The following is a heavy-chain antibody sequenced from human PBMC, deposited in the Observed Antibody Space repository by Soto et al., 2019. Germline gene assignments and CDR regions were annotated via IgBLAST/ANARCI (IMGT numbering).Heavy chain of an antibody. V-gene: IGHV3-23*01. CDR3: VKARAAGGFAY. CDR1: GFTFTNYA. CDR2: ISGSGGNT. J-gene: IGHJ4*02. Sequence: EVHLLDSGGGLVQPGGSLRLSCAASGFTFTNYAMSWVRQAPGKGLEWVSSISGSGGNTYYADSVRGRFTISRDNTKNTVYLQMNSLRAEDTAIYYCVKARAAGGFAYWGQGTLVTVSS. D-gene: IGHD6-25*01.